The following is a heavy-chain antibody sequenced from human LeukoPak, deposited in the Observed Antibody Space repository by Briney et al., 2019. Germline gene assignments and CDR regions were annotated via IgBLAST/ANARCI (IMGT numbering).Heavy chain of an antibody. CDR1: GFIFSRYA. CDR3: AKGSAVGRPYYFDS. D-gene: IGHD6-6*01. CDR2: IGGDGGST. V-gene: IGHV3-23*01. J-gene: IGHJ4*02. Sequence: PGGSQRLSCAASGFIFSRYAMSWVRQAPGKGLEWVSAIGGDGGSTYSADSVKGRFTISRDDSKNTLYLQMNSLTAEDTAVYYCAKGSAVGRPYYFDSWGQGTLVTVSS.